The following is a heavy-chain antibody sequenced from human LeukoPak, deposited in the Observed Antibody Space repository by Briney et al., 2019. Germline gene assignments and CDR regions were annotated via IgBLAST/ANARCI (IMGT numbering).Heavy chain of an antibody. CDR3: ARMGDILTGTFDY. J-gene: IGHJ4*02. D-gene: IGHD3-9*01. CDR1: GFTFSSYA. V-gene: IGHV3-30-3*01. CDR2: ISYDGSNK. Sequence: PGGSLRLSCAASGFTFSSYAMHWVRQAPGKGLEWVAVISYDGSNKYYADSVKGRFTISRDNSKNTLYLQMNSLRAEDTAVYYCARMGDILTGTFDYWGQGTLVTVSS.